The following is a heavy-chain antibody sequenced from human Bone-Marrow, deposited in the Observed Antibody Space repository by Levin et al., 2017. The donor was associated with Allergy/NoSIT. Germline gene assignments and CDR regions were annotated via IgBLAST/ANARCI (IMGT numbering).Heavy chain of an antibody. J-gene: IGHJ6*02. Sequence: SETLSLTCTVSRGSMTNYYWTWIRQPPGNGMEWIGYIYFSGTTSYNPSLKSRVTISVDTSKNQFSLKLTSVTAADTAVYYCARIHDPVGYESSLDVWGQGTTVTVSS. V-gene: IGHV4-59*01. D-gene: IGHD5-12*01. CDR2: IYFSGTT. CDR3: ARIHDPVGYESSLDV. CDR1: RGSMTNYY.